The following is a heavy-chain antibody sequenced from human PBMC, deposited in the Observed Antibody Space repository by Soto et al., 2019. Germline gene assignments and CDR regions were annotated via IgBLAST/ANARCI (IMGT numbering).Heavy chain of an antibody. J-gene: IGHJ4*02. CDR2: IIPIFGTA. Sequence: QVQLVQSGAEVKKPGSSVKVSCKASGGTFSSYAISWVRQAPGQGLEWMGGIIPIFGTANYAQKFQGRVTIPANKPRSTAYRGVSTLRSENTAVYSWARVGIIAPAPMSAYWGQGPLVTFSS. CDR1: GGTFSSYA. D-gene: IGHD2-2*01. CDR3: ARVGIIAPAPMSAY. V-gene: IGHV1-69*06.